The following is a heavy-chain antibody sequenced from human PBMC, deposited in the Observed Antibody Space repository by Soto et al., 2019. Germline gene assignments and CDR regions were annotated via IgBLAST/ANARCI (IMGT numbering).Heavy chain of an antibody. V-gene: IGHV3-33*05. Sequence: QQQQVESGGGVVQPGTSRRLSCVGSGFTFRSYVIHWVRQAPGKGLEWVALTSYDGSNKDYGDSVKGRFTISRDNSRNTVDLQMDSLRREDTALYYCARWGTTGGLDVWGQGTLVSVSS. CDR2: TSYDGSNK. D-gene: IGHD3-16*01. CDR3: ARWGTTGGLDV. J-gene: IGHJ1*01. CDR1: GFTFRSYV.